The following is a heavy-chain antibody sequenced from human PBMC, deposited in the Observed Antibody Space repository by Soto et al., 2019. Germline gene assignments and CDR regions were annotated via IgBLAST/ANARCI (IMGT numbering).Heavy chain of an antibody. V-gene: IGHV4-34*01. Sequence: SETLSLTCAVYGGSFSGYCWSWIRQPPGKGLEWIGEINHSGSTNYNPSLKSRVTISEDTSKNQYSQKLSSVTSADTALYYFAREGYGSGSQLYYYYGMDVWGQGTTVTVSS. J-gene: IGHJ6*02. CDR3: AREGYGSGSQLYYYYGMDV. CDR2: INHSGST. D-gene: IGHD3-10*01. CDR1: GGSFSGYC.